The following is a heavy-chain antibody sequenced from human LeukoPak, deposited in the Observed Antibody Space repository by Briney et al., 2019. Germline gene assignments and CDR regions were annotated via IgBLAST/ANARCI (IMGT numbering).Heavy chain of an antibody. V-gene: IGHV3-21*01. CDR3: ARDSEDYDFWSGPPP. J-gene: IGHJ5*02. CDR2: ISSSSSYI. D-gene: IGHD3-3*01. Sequence: GGSLRLSCAASGFTFSSYSMNWVRQAPGKGLEWVSSISSSSSYIYYADSVKGRFTISRDNAKNSLYLQMNSLRAEDTAMYYCARDSEDYDFWSGPPPWGQGTLVTVSS. CDR1: GFTFSSYS.